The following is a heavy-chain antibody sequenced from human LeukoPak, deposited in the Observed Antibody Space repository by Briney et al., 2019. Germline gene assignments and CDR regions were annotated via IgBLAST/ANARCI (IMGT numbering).Heavy chain of an antibody. CDR2: ISSSGSTI. V-gene: IGHV3-11*01. CDR1: GLTFSDYY. D-gene: IGHD5-18*01. CDR3: ARTRTSPYNHGPLYFEY. Sequence: GGSLRLSCAASGLTFSDYYMSWGRQAPGEGLEWVSGISSSGSTIYYADSLKGPFTISRDNAKNSLYLQMNILRAEDTAVYYCARTRTSPYNHGPLYFEYWGQGSLVTGSS. J-gene: IGHJ4*02.